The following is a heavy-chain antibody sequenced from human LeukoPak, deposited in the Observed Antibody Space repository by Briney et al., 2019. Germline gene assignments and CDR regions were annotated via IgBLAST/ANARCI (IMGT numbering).Heavy chain of an antibody. J-gene: IGHJ6*02. D-gene: IGHD2-15*01. CDR2: ISSSSSYI. Sequence: GGSLRLSCAASGFTFSSYSMNWVRQAPGKGLEWVSSISSSSSYIYYADSVKGRFTISRDNSKNTLYLQMNSLRPEDTAVYYCAKGVVAATNAAYYGMDVWGQGTTVTVSS. CDR1: GFTFSSYS. V-gene: IGHV3-21*01. CDR3: AKGVVAATNAAYYGMDV.